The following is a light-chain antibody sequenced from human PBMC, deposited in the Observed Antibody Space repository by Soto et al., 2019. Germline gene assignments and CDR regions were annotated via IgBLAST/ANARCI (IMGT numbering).Light chain of an antibody. Sequence: EVVMKHSPATLSVSAGEGATLSCRASQSVGSALAWYQQKPGQAPRLLIYGATTRGTGIPARFSGSGSGTEFTLTISSLQSEDFAVYYCQQYNNRPPLTFGGGTKVDIK. CDR1: QSVGSA. CDR3: QQYNNRPPLT. V-gene: IGKV3-15*01. CDR2: GAT. J-gene: IGKJ4*01.